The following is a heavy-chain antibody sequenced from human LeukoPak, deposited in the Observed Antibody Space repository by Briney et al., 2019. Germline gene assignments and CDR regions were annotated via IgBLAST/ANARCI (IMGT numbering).Heavy chain of an antibody. V-gene: IGHV4-34*01. CDR2: INHSGST. J-gene: IGHJ5*02. Sequence: SETLSLTCAVYGGSFSGYYWSWIRQPPGKGLEWIGEINHSGSTNYNPSLKSRVPISVDTSKNQFSLKLSSVTAADTAVYYCARGIVVVPAAIGRWFDPWGQGTLVTVSS. CDR3: ARGIVVVPAAIGRWFDP. CDR1: GGSFSGYY. D-gene: IGHD2-2*02.